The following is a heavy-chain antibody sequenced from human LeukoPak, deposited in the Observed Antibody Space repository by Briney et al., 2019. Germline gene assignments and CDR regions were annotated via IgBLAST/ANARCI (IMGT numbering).Heavy chain of an antibody. J-gene: IGHJ4*02. CDR2: MNPNSGNT. CDR1: GYTFTSYG. CDR3: ARGLRITIFGVVNPYGY. D-gene: IGHD3-3*01. Sequence: ASVKVSCKASGYTFTSYGISWVRQAPGQGLEWMGWMNPNSGNTGYAQKFQGRVTMTRNTSISTAYMELSSLRSEDTAVYYCARGLRITIFGVVNPYGYWGQGTLVTVSS. V-gene: IGHV1-8*02.